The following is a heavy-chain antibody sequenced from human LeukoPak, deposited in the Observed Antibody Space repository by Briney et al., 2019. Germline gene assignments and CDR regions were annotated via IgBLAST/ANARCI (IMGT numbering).Heavy chain of an antibody. CDR2: FDPEDGET. CDR1: GYTLTELS. CDR3: AKGLGGGGYYYYGMDV. Sequence: VASVKVSCKVSGYTLTELSMHWVRQAPGKGLEWMGGFDPEDGETIYAQKFQGRVTMTEDTSTDTAYMGLSSLRSEDTAVYYCAKGLGGGGYYYYGMDVWGQGTTVTVSS. D-gene: IGHD3-16*01. V-gene: IGHV1-24*01. J-gene: IGHJ6*02.